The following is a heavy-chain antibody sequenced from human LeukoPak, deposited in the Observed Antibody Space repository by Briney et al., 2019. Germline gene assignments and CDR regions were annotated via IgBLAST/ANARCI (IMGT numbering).Heavy chain of an antibody. CDR2: ISGTGGST. J-gene: IGHJ6*03. CDR1: GFTFSTYA. CDR3: ARGTYYYYYMDV. V-gene: IGHV3-23*01. Sequence: GGSLRLSCAASGFTFSTYAMTWVRQAPGKGLEWVSLISGTGGSTYYADSVKGRFTISRDNAKNSLYLQMNSLRAEDTAVYYCARGTYYYYYMDVWGKGTTVTISS.